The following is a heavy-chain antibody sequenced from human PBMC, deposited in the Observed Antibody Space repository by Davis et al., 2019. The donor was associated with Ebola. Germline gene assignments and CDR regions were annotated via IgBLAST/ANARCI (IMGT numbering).Heavy chain of an antibody. Sequence: AASVKVSCKASGYTFKNSAISWVRQAPGQGLEWMGWISPFSGNTLYAQNLQDRVTMTRDTSTTTVYMELRSLRPDDTAVYYCAKRRDNGGNYFDHWGQGTLVTVAS. J-gene: IGHJ4*02. D-gene: IGHD2-8*01. CDR2: ISPFSGNT. CDR3: AKRRDNGGNYFDH. CDR1: GYTFKNSA. V-gene: IGHV1-18*01.